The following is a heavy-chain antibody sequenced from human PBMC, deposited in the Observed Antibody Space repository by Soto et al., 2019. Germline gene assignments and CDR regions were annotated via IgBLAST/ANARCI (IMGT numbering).Heavy chain of an antibody. D-gene: IGHD3-3*02. Sequence: SETQSLTCTVSGGSISSSSDYWGWIRQPPGKGLEWIGSIYYSGSTYYNPSLKSRVTISVDTSKNQFSLKLSSVTAADTALYYCASPKIAFYNWFDPWGQGTLVTVSS. CDR2: IYYSGST. J-gene: IGHJ5*02. CDR1: GGSISSSSDY. V-gene: IGHV4-39*01. CDR3: ASPKIAFYNWFDP.